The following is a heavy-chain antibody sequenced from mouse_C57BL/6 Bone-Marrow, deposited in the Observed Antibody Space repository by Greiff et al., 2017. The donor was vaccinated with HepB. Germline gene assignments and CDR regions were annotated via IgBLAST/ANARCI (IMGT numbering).Heavy chain of an antibody. CDR1: GFTFSSYA. D-gene: IGHD4-1*02. CDR3: TRDPTGDYAMDY. J-gene: IGHJ4*01. Sequence: EVKLMESGEGLVKPGGSLKLSCAASGFTFSSYAMSWVRQTPEKRLEWVAYISSGGDYIYYADTVKGRFTISRDNARNTLYLQMSSLKSEDTAMYYCTRDPTGDYAMDYWGKGTSVTVAS. CDR2: ISSGGDYI. V-gene: IGHV5-9-1*02.